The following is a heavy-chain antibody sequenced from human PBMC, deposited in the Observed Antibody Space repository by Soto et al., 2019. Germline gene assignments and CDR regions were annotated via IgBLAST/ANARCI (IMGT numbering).Heavy chain of an antibody. D-gene: IGHD3-10*01. CDR3: ARSGGLLWFGEPQAFDI. V-gene: IGHV3-11*05. J-gene: IGHJ3*02. Sequence: QVQLVESGGGLVKPGGSLRLSCAASGFTFSDYYMSWIRQAPGKGLEWVSYISSSSSYTNYADSVKGRFTISRDNAKNSLYLQMNSLRAEDTAVYYCARSGGLLWFGEPQAFDIWGQGTMVTVSS. CDR2: ISSSSSYT. CDR1: GFTFSDYY.